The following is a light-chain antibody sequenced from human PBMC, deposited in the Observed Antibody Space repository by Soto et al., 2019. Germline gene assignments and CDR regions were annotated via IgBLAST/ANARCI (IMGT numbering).Light chain of an antibody. J-gene: IGLJ1*01. CDR2: EVS. CDR1: SSDVGSYNY. CDR3: SSYPSSSTL. V-gene: IGLV2-14*01. Sequence: QSALTQPASVSGSPGQSITISCTGTSSDVGSYNYVSWYQQHPGKAPKLMIYEVSDRPSGISSRFSGSKSGNTASLTISGLQTEDEDDYYCSSYPSSSTLFGTGTKVTVL.